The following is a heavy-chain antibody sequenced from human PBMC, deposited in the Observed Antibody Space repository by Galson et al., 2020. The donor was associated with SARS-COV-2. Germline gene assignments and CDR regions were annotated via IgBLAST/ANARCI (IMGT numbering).Heavy chain of an antibody. CDR1: GFTFSTSY. CDR2: IGGSSDVI. Sequence: GESLKISCAASGFTFSTSYKSWVRQAPGKGLEWLSYIGGSSDVIKYADSVKGRFTISRDNAKNLLYLQMNSLRDEDTAVYYCAGWYIRFWGQGTLVTVSS. V-gene: IGHV3-48*02. D-gene: IGHD6-19*01. CDR3: AGWYIRF. J-gene: IGHJ4*02.